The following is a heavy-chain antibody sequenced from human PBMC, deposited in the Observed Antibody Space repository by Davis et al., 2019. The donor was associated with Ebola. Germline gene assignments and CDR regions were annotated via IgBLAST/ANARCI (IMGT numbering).Heavy chain of an antibody. V-gene: IGHV3-48*04. Sequence: PGGSLRLSCAASGFTFSSYAMSWVRQAPGKGLEWVSYISGSGSTIYYADSVKGRFTISRDNAKNSLYLQMNSLRAEDTAVYYCARHYGDFNYYYYGMDVWGQGTAVTVSS. CDR2: ISGSGSTI. CDR1: GFTFSSYA. CDR3: ARHYGDFNYYYYGMDV. D-gene: IGHD4-17*01. J-gene: IGHJ6*02.